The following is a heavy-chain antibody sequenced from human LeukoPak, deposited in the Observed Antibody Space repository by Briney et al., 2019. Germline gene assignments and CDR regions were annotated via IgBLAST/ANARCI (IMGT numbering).Heavy chain of an antibody. V-gene: IGHV1-8*02. D-gene: IGHD6-13*01. Sequence: ASVKVSCKASGYTFTSYYMHWVRQATGQGLEWMGWMNPNSGNTGYAQKFQGRVTMTRNTSISTAYMELSSLRSEDTAVYYCARVLPIAAAALRGFDYWGQGTLVTVSS. CDR1: GYTFTSYY. CDR3: ARVLPIAAAALRGFDY. J-gene: IGHJ4*02. CDR2: MNPNSGNT.